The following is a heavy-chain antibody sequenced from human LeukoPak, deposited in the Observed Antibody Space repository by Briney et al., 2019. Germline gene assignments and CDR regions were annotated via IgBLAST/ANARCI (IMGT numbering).Heavy chain of an antibody. CDR3: ATDSSSWYHAFDI. CDR2: FDPEDGET. Sequence: ASVKVSCKASGYTLTELSMHWVRQAPGKGLEWMGGFDPEDGETIYAQKFQGRVTMTEDTSTDTAYMELSSLRSEDTAVYYCATDSSSWYHAFDIWGQGTMVTVSS. D-gene: IGHD6-13*01. V-gene: IGHV1-24*01. CDR1: GYTLTELS. J-gene: IGHJ3*02.